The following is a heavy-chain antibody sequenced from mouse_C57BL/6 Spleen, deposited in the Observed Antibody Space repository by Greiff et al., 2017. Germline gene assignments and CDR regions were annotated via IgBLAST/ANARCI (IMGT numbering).Heavy chain of an antibody. V-gene: IGHV1-55*01. CDR1: GYTFTSYW. D-gene: IGHD2-5*01. CDR3: ARGEIYSNYAFAY. J-gene: IGHJ3*01. Sequence: VQLQQPGAELVKPGASVKMSCKASGYTFTSYWITWVKQRPGQGLAWIGDIYPGSGSTNYNEQFKSKATLTVDTSSSTAYMQLSSLTSEDSAVYYCARGEIYSNYAFAYWGQGTLVTVSA. CDR2: IYPGSGST.